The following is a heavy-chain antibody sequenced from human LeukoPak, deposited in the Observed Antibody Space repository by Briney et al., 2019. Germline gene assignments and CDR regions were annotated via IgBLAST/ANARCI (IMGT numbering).Heavy chain of an antibody. CDR3: AREYYDFWSGYYTRPFDY. J-gene: IGHJ4*02. D-gene: IGHD3-3*01. Sequence: PGGSLRLSCAASGFTFSSYGMHWVRQAPGEGLEWVAVIWYDGSNKYYADSVKGRFTISRDNSKNTLYLQMNSLRAEDTAVYYCAREYYDFWSGYYTRPFDYWGQGTLVTVSS. V-gene: IGHV3-33*01. CDR2: IWYDGSNK. CDR1: GFTFSSYG.